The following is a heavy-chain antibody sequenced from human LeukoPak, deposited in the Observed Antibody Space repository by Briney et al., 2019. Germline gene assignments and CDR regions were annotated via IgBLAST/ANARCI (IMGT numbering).Heavy chain of an antibody. CDR2: IYHSGST. V-gene: IGHV4-4*02. CDR1: GDSISSSNW. J-gene: IGHJ5*02. CDR3: ASTMVGGVDNWFDP. Sequence: SETLSLTCAVSGDSISSSNWWSWVRQPPGKGLEWIGEIYHSGSTYYNPSLKSRVTISVDTSKNQFSLKLSSVTAADTAVYYCASTMVGGVDNWFDPWGQGTLVTVSS. D-gene: IGHD3-10*01.